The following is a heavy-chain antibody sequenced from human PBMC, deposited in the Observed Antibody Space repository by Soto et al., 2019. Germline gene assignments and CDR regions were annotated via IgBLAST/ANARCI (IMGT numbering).Heavy chain of an antibody. Sequence: GPVKVSCKASGYTFTGYYMHWVRQAPGQGLEWTGWINPNSGGTNYAQKFQGWVTMTRDTSISTAYMELSRLRSDDTAVYYCARANYDFWSGLPYYYYGMDVWGQGTTVTVSS. CDR2: INPNSGGT. V-gene: IGHV1-2*04. J-gene: IGHJ6*02. CDR3: ARANYDFWSGLPYYYYGMDV. D-gene: IGHD3-3*01. CDR1: GYTFTGYY.